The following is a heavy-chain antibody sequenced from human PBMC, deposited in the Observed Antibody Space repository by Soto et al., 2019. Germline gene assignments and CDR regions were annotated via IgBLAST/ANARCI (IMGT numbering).Heavy chain of an antibody. J-gene: IGHJ4*02. D-gene: IGHD3-10*01. V-gene: IGHV3-48*01. CDR1: GFTFSSYS. CDR3: APKFGELFRDY. Sequence: PGGSLRLSCAASGFTFSSYSMNWVRQAPGKGLEWVSYISSSSSTIYYADSVKGRFTISRDNAKNSLYLQMNSLRAEDTAVYYCAPKFGELFRDYWGQGTLVTVSS. CDR2: ISSSSSTI.